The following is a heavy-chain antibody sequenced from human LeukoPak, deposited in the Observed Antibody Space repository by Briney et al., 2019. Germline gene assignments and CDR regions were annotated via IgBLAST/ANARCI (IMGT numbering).Heavy chain of an antibody. D-gene: IGHD4-17*01. CDR1: GGSISSYY. CDR3: ARQVTVTNPSPYYYYYGMDV. J-gene: IGHJ6*02. CDR2: IYYSGST. Sequence: SETLSLTCTVSGGSISSYYWSWIRQPPGKGLEWIGYIYYSGSTNYNPSLKSRVTISVDTSKNQFSLKQSSVTAADTAVYYCARQVTVTNPSPYYYYYGMDVWGQGTTVTVSS. V-gene: IGHV4-59*08.